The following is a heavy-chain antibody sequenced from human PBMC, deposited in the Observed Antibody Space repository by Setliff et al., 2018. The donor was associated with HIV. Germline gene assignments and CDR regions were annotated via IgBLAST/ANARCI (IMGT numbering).Heavy chain of an antibody. CDR1: GGSISSGGYY. CDR3: ARVTSAHPTYYYYYMDV. V-gene: IGHV4-31*03. CDR2: IYYSGST. J-gene: IGHJ6*03. D-gene: IGHD6-25*01. Sequence: SETLSLTCTVSGGSISSGGYYWSWIRQHPGKGLEWIGYIYYSGSTYYNPSLKSRVTISVDTSKNQFSLKLGSVTAADTAVYYCARVTSAHPTYYYYYMDVWGKGTTVTVSS.